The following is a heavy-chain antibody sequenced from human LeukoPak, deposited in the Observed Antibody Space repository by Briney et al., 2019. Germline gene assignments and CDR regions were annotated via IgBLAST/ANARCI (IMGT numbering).Heavy chain of an antibody. CDR3: ARWVTAGRGKKDAFDI. CDR1: GYSFTNYC. V-gene: IGHV5-51*01. J-gene: IGHJ3*02. CDR2: ICPGDSDT. Sequence: GESLKISCTASGYSFTNYCNGWVPQMPGKGLEVMSIICPGDSDTRYSPSFEGQVTISADKSISTAYLQWSSLKASDTAIYHCARWVTAGRGKKDAFDIWGQGTMVTVSS. D-gene: IGHD2-21*02.